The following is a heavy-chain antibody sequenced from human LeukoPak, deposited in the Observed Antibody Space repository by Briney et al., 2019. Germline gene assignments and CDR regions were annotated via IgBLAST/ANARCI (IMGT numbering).Heavy chain of an antibody. CDR2: IYYSGST. V-gene: IGHV4-59*08. CDR1: GGSISSYY. D-gene: IGHD3-22*01. J-gene: IGHJ4*02. CDR3: ARQGGDYYDSSGPFDY. Sequence: SETLSLTCTVSGGSISSYYWSWIRQPPGKGLEWIGYIYYSGSTNYNPSHKSRVTISVDTSKNQFSLKLSSVTAADTAVYYCARQGGDYYDSSGPFDYWGQGTLVTVSS.